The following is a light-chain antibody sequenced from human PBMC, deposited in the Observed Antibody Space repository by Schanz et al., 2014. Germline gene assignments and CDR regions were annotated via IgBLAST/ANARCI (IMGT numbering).Light chain of an antibody. J-gene: IGLJ2*01. Sequence: QSALTQLASVSGSPGQSITISCTGTSSDVGVYNYVSWYQQLPGKAPKLMIYDASNRPSGVSNRFSGSKSAYTASLTISGLQAEDEADYYCSSYATTNTLVFGGGTKLTVL. CDR1: SSDVGVYNY. V-gene: IGLV2-14*03. CDR3: SSYATTNTLV. CDR2: DAS.